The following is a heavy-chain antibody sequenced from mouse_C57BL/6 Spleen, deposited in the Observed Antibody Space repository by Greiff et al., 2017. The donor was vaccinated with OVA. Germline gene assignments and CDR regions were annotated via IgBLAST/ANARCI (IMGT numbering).Heavy chain of an antibody. J-gene: IGHJ4*01. D-gene: IGHD2-2*01. CDR2: IDPSDSYT. V-gene: IGHV1-50*01. CDR3: ARRGYDAGVYAMDD. Sequence: QVQLQQPGAELVKPGASVKLSCKASGYTFTSYWMQWVKQRPGQGLEWIGEIDPSDSYTNYNQKFKGKATLTVDTSSSTAYMQLSSLTSEDSAVYYCARRGYDAGVYAMDDWGQGTSVTVSS. CDR1: GYTFTSYW.